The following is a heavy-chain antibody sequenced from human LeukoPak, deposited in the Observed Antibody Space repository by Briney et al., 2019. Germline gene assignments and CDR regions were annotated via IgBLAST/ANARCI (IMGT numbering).Heavy chain of an antibody. D-gene: IGHD3-3*01. Sequence: PGGSLRLSCAASGFTFSDYYMSWIRQAPGKGLEWVSYISGSGSTIYYADSVKGRFTISRDNAKNSLYLQMNSRRAEDTAVYYCARESTIFGVVNAFDIWGRGTMVTVSS. V-gene: IGHV3-11*04. CDR3: ARESTIFGVVNAFDI. J-gene: IGHJ3*02. CDR2: ISGSGSTI. CDR1: GFTFSDYY.